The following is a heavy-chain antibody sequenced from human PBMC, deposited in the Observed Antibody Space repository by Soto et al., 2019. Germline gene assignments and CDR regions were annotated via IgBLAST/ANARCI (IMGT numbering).Heavy chain of an antibody. CDR2: ISSNSGTM. CDR1: GFTFSSYS. CDR3: ARDRFYYGSSGYYYFDY. D-gene: IGHD3-22*01. J-gene: IGHJ4*02. Sequence: PGGSLRLSCAASGFTFSSYSMNWVRQAPGKGLEWVSYISSNSGTMYYADSVKGRFTISRDNAKNSLYLQMNSLRAEDTAVYYCARDRFYYGSSGYYYFDYWGQGSLVIVSS. V-gene: IGHV3-48*01.